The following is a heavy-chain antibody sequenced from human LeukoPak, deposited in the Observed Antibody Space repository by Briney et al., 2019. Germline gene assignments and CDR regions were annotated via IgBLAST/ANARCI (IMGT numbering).Heavy chain of an antibody. D-gene: IGHD3-3*01. CDR3: ARVGEYYDFWSGYFTREGYYYGMDV. V-gene: IGHV3-21*01. CDR1: GFTFSSYS. CDR2: ISSSSSYI. Sequence: GGSLRPSCAASGFTFSSYSMNWVRQAPGKGLEWVSSISSSSSYIYYADSVKGRFTISRDNAKNSLYLQMNSLRAEDTAVYYCARVGEYYDFWSGYFTREGYYYGMDVWGQGTTVTVSS. J-gene: IGHJ6*02.